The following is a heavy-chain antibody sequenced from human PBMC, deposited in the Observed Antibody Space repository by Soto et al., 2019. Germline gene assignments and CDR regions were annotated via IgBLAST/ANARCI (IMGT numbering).Heavy chain of an antibody. CDR1: GGTFSSYA. CDR3: ARGRVLMDYYGMGV. CDR2: IFPIFGTA. J-gene: IGHJ6*02. D-gene: IGHD2-8*01. Sequence: SVKVSCKASGGTFSSYAISWVRQAPGQGLEWVGGIFPIFGTANYAQKFQGRVTITADESTGTAYMELSSLRSEDTAVYYCARGRVLMDYYGMGVWGQGTTVTVSS. V-gene: IGHV1-69*13.